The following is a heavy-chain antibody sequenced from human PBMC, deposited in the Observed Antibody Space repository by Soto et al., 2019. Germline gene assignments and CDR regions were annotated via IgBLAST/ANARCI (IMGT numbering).Heavy chain of an antibody. CDR3: ARQGYCSSTSCYGDDYYYMDV. CDR1: GGSISSSSYY. D-gene: IGHD2-2*01. CDR2: IYYSGST. J-gene: IGHJ6*03. V-gene: IGHV4-39*01. Sequence: SETLSLTCTVSGGSISSSSYYWGWIRQPPGKGLEWIGSIYYSGSTYYNPSLKSRVTISVDTSKNQFSLKLSSVTAADTAVYYCARQGYCSSTSCYGDDYYYMDVWGKGTTVTVSS.